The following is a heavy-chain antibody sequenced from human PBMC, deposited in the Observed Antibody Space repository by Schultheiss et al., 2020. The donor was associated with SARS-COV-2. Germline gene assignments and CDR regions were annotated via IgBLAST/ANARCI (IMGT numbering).Heavy chain of an antibody. CDR2: ISGSGGST. V-gene: IGHV3-23*01. Sequence: GGSLRLSCAASGFTFSNAWMSWVRQAPGKGLEWVSAISGSGGSTYYADSVKGRFTISRDNSKNTLYLQMNSLRAEDTAVYYCARGTVADDAFDIWGQGTMVTVSS. CDR3: ARGTVADDAFDI. D-gene: IGHD6-19*01. CDR1: GFTFSNAW. J-gene: IGHJ3*02.